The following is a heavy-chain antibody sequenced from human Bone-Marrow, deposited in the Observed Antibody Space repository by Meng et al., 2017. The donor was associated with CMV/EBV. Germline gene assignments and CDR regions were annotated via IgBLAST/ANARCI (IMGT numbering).Heavy chain of an antibody. CDR2: IIPILGIA. CDR1: GGTFSSYT. D-gene: IGHD1-26*01. CDR3: ASSGGNYWNFDY. J-gene: IGHJ4*02. V-gene: IGHV1-69*02. Sequence: SVKVSCKASGGTFSSYTISWVRQAPGQGLEWMGRIIPILGIANYAQKFQGRVTMTRDTSTNTVYMELSSLRSEDTAVYYCASSGGNYWNFDYWGQGTLVTVSS.